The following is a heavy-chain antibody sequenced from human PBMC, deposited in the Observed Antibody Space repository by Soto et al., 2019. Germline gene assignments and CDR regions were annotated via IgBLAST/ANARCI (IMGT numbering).Heavy chain of an antibody. D-gene: IGHD6-13*01. J-gene: IGHJ5*02. CDR2: INPNSGGT. Sequence: ASVKVSCKASGYTFNGYYMHWVRQDHGQGLEWMGWINPNSGGTNYAQKFQGWVTMTRDTSISTAYMELSRLRSDDTAVYYCARALPSIAAAGPFDPWGQGTLVTVSS. CDR3: ARALPSIAAAGPFDP. CDR1: GYTFNGYY. V-gene: IGHV1-2*04.